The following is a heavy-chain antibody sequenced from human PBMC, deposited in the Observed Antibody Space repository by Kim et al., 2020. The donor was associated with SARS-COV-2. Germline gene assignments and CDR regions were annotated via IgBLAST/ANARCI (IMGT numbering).Heavy chain of an antibody. D-gene: IGHD3-22*01. CDR2: IYYSGST. J-gene: IGHJ3*02. CDR3: ATHYDSSALDAFDI. V-gene: IGHV4-39*07. Sequence: SETLSLTCTVSGGSISSSSYYWGWIRQPPGKGLEWIGSIYYSGSTYYNPSLKSRVTISVDTSKNQFSLKLSSVTAADTAVCYCATHYDSSALDAFDIWGQGTMVTVSS. CDR1: GGSISSSSYY.